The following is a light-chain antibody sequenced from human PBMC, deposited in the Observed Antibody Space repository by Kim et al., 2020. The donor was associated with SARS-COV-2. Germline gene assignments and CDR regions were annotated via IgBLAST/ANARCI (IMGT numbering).Light chain of an antibody. Sequence: VLTQSPLSLTVTLGQSASIACKSSQSLVYKGGNTYLSWFHQMPGQPQRHLIYKVYNRDSGVPDRFSGTGSVTDFTLTISRVEAVDVGIYYCMQGSQWPLTFGGGTKVDIK. J-gene: IGKJ4*01. CDR2: KVY. V-gene: IGKV2-30*01. CDR1: QSLVYKGGNTY. CDR3: MQGSQWPLT.